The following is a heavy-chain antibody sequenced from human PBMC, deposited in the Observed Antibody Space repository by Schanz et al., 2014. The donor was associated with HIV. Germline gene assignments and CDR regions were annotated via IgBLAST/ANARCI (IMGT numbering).Heavy chain of an antibody. Sequence: EVQLLESGGGLVQPGGSLRLSCGASGFIFSSYGMSWVRQAPRKGLEWVSAVSGSGAGTSYADSVKGRFTIARDNSEKTLYLQMNSLRAEDTAVYYCAREANLEWLFVVDVWGRGTTVTVSS. CDR1: GFIFSSYG. CDR2: VSGSGAGT. V-gene: IGHV3-23*01. D-gene: IGHD3-3*01. CDR3: AREANLEWLFVVDV. J-gene: IGHJ6*02.